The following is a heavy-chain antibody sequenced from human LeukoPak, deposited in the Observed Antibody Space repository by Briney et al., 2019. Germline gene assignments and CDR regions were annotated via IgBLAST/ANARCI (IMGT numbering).Heavy chain of an antibody. CDR2: INHSGST. CDR3: ARHIVVVVAATGSFWFDP. Sequence: SETLSLTCAVYGGSFSGYYWSWIRQPPGKGLEWVGEINHSGSTNYNPSLKSRVTISVDTSKNQFSLKLSSVTAADTAVYYCARHIVVVVAATGSFWFDPWGQGTLVTVSS. J-gene: IGHJ5*02. D-gene: IGHD2-15*01. V-gene: IGHV4-34*01. CDR1: GGSFSGYY.